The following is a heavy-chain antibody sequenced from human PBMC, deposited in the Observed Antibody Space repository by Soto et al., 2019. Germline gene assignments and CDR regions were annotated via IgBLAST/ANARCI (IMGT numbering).Heavy chain of an antibody. D-gene: IGHD1-26*01. V-gene: IGHV3-15*01. J-gene: IGHJ4*02. CDR1: VFPFSHAW. Sequence: VGSLRLSCSASVFPFSHAWMSWVRQAPGKGLEWVGRIKSNAAGGTADYPAPVKGRFTVSRDDSKSTLYLQMNSLKTEDTAVYYCTREPHFDFWGQGTLVTVSS. CDR2: IKSNAAGGTA. CDR3: TREPHFDF.